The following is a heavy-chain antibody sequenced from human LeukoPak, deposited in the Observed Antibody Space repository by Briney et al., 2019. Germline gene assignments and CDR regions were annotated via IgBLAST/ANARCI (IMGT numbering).Heavy chain of an antibody. Sequence: GGSLRLSCAASGFTFRSYDMSWVRQAPGKGLEWVSGISGSGGSTYYADSVKGRFTISRDNSKNTLFLQMNSLRTEDTAVYYCTRDSARRDGNNFDYWGQGTLVTVSS. J-gene: IGHJ4*02. CDR1: GFTFRSYD. D-gene: IGHD5-24*01. V-gene: IGHV3-23*01. CDR2: ISGSGGST. CDR3: TRDSARRDGNNFDY.